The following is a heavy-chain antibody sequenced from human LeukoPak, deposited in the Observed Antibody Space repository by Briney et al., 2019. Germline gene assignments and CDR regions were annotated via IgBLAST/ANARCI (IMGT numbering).Heavy chain of an antibody. Sequence: PGGSLRLSCAASGFTFSRTWMSWVRHSPGKGLEWVANINGDGSEEYYVDSVKGRFTISRANARSSLYLQMNSLRGEDTAAYYCARDPDSDNAWGWFDSWGQGTVVTVSS. CDR1: GFTFSRTW. D-gene: IGHD3-16*01. V-gene: IGHV3-7*01. J-gene: IGHJ5*01. CDR2: INGDGSEE. CDR3: ARDPDSDNAWGWFDS.